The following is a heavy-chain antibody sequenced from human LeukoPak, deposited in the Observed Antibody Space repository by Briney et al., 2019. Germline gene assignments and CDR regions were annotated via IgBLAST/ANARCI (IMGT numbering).Heavy chain of an antibody. J-gene: IGHJ3*02. D-gene: IGHD3-3*01. CDR3: AKGRGYLEAFDI. CDR1: GFTFSSYG. V-gene: IGHV3-30*18. CDR2: ISYDGSNK. Sequence: GRSLRLSCAASGFTFSSYGMHWVRQAPGKGLEWVAVISYDGSNKYYADSVKGRFTISRDNSKDTLYLQMNSLRAEDTAVYYCAKGRGYLEAFDIWGQGTMVTVSS.